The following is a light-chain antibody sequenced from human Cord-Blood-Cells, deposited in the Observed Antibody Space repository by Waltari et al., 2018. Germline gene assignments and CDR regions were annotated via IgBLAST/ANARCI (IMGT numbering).Light chain of an antibody. CDR2: YDV. Sequence: QSVLTQPPSVSEAPRQRVTISCSGSSSNIGNNAVNWYQQLPGKAPKLLIYYDVLLPSGFSDGVSGSKSGTSASLAISGLQSEDEADYYCAAGDDSLNGPVFGGGTKLTVL. CDR1: SSNIGNNA. CDR3: AAGDDSLNGPV. J-gene: IGLJ3*02. V-gene: IGLV1-36*01.